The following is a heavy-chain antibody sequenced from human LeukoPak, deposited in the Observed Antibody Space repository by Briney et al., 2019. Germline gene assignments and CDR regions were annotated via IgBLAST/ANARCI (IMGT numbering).Heavy chain of an antibody. CDR3: ARVKGAGYYVQYYFDY. CDR2: IYYSGST. D-gene: IGHD3-9*01. V-gene: IGHV4-31*03. Sequence: SETLSLTCTVSGGSISSGGYYWSWIRQQPGKGLEWIGYIYYSGSTYYNPSLKSRVTISVDTSKNQFSLKLSSVTAADTAVYYCARVKGAGYYVQYYFDYWGQGTLVTVSS. J-gene: IGHJ4*02. CDR1: GGSISSGGYY.